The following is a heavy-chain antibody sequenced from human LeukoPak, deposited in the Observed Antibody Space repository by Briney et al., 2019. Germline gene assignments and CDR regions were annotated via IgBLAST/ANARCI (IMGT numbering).Heavy chain of an antibody. V-gene: IGHV3-21*01. Sequence: GGSLRLSCAASGFTFSSYSMNWVRQAPGKGLEWVSSISSSSSYIYYADSVKGRFTISRDNAKNSLYLQMNSLRAEDTAVYYCARLLYSGSFHFDYWGQGTLVTVPS. D-gene: IGHD1-26*01. CDR2: ISSSSSYI. CDR3: ARLLYSGSFHFDY. CDR1: GFTFSSYS. J-gene: IGHJ4*02.